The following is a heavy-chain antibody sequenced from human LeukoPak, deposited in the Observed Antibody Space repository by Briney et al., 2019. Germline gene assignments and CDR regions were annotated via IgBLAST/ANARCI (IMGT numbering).Heavy chain of an antibody. CDR1: GYTFAGYY. J-gene: IGHJ5*01. Sequence: VASVKVSCKASGYTFAGYYLHWVRQAPGQGLEWMGWINPNSGDSNYAQIFQGRVTMTRDTSISTAYMELSRLRSDDTAVYYCARSDGFSGYSSLGDSWGQGTLVTVSS. CDR2: INPNSGDS. CDR3: ARSDGFSGYSSLGDS. V-gene: IGHV1-2*02. D-gene: IGHD3-22*01.